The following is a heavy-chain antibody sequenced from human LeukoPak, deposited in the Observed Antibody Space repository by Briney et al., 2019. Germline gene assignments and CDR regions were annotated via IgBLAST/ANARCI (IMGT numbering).Heavy chain of an antibody. CDR1: GDSISSGGYS. CDR3: ARRYPTFGVVHNYWYFDL. V-gene: IGHV4-30-4*07. CDR2: IYYSGST. Sequence: PSETLSLTCAVSGDSISSGGYSWSWIRQPPGKGLEWIGYIYYSGSTYYNPSLKSRVTISLDTSKNQFSLKLSSVTAADTAVYYCARRYPTFGVVHNYWYFDLWGRGTLVTVSS. J-gene: IGHJ2*01. D-gene: IGHD3-3*01.